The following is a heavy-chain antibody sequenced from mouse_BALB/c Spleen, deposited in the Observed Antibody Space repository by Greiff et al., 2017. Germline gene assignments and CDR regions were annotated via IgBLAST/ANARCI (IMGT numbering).Heavy chain of an antibody. J-gene: IGHJ3*01. CDR3: ARGGGTAWFAY. CDR1: GFTFSDYY. CDR2: ISDGGSYT. V-gene: IGHV5-4*02. D-gene: IGHD4-1*01. Sequence: DVMLVESGGGLVKPGGSLKLSCAASGFTFSDYYMYWVRQTPEKRLEWVATISDGGSYTYYPDSVKGRATISIDNAKNNLYLQMSSLKSEDTAMYYCARGGGTAWFAYWGQGTLVTVSA.